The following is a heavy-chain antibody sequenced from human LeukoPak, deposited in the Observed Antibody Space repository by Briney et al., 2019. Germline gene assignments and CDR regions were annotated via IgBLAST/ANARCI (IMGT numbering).Heavy chain of an antibody. CDR2: IKEDGSEK. CDR1: GFTFSSYW. V-gene: IGHV3-7*03. D-gene: IGHD3-9*01. Sequence: GGSLRLSCEASGFTFSSYWMSWVRQAPGKGLEWVANIKEDGSEKYYVDSVKGRFIISRDNAKKSLSLQMNSLRSEDTAVYYCARVTAVRYFDYDYYYYGMDVWGRGTTVTVSS. CDR3: ARVTAVRYFDYDYYYYGMDV. J-gene: IGHJ6*02.